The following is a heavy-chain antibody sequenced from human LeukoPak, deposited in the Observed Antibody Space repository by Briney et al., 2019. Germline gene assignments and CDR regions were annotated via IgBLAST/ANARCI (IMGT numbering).Heavy chain of an antibody. D-gene: IGHD2-2*01. J-gene: IGHJ1*01. CDR2: IRYDGSNK. CDR3: AKDWGNIVVVPAALEYFQH. Sequence: GGSLRLSCAASGFTFSSYGMHWVRQAPGKGLGWVAFIRYDGSNKYYADSVKGRFTISRDNSKNTPYLQMNSLRAEDTAVYYCAKDWGNIVVVPAALEYFQHWGQGTLVAVSS. V-gene: IGHV3-30*02. CDR1: GFTFSSYG.